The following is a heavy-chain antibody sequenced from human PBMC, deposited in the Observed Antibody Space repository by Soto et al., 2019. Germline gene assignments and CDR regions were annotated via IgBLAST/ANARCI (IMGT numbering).Heavy chain of an antibody. J-gene: IGHJ4*02. V-gene: IGHV3-21*01. CDR1: GFTFSSYS. CDR2: ISSSSSYI. Sequence: GGSLRLSCAASGFTFSSYSMSWVRQAPGKGLEWVSSISSSSSYIYYADSVKGRFTISRDNAKNSLYLQMNSLRAEDTAVYYCARAAIRWSYYFDYWGQGTLVTVSS. D-gene: IGHD4-17*01. CDR3: ARAAIRWSYYFDY.